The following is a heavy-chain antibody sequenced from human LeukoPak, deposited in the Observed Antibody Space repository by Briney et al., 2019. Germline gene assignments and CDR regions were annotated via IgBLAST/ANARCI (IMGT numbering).Heavy chain of an antibody. CDR3: ARGPPRGKYYYMDV. Sequence: GGSLRLSCAASGLTFSSFDMHWVRQPTGQGLEWVSTIGTASDTYYPGSVEGRFTLSRDNAKNSLYLQMNSLAAGDTAVYYCARGPPRGKYYYMDVWGKGTTVTVSS. D-gene: IGHD1-1*01. V-gene: IGHV3-13*01. J-gene: IGHJ6*03. CDR1: GLTFSSFD. CDR2: IGTASDT.